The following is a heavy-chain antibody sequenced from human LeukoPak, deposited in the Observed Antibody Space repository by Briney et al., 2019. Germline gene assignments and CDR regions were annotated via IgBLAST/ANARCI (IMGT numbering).Heavy chain of an antibody. CDR3: ARAVAGTDEIDS. V-gene: IGHV3-13*01. D-gene: IGHD6-19*01. Sequence: GSLRLSCAGSGFSFSSYDMLWVRPATGKGLEWVSAIGSGGDTYYAGSVKGRFTISRESAKNSFYLQMNSLSAGDTAVYFCARAVAGTDEIDSWGQGTLVTVSS. J-gene: IGHJ4*02. CDR2: IGSGGDT. CDR1: GFSFSSYD.